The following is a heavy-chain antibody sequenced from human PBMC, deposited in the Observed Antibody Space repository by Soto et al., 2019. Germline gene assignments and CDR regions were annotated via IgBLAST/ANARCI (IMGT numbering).Heavy chain of an antibody. Sequence: TGGSLRLSCAASGFIFTSYAMNWVRQAPGKGLEGVSYISSNSGTIYYTDSVKGRFTISRDNTKNSLYLQMNSLRDEDTAVYYCARDWYYYGSGSYYPFDYWGQGTLVTVSS. CDR2: ISSNSGTI. V-gene: IGHV3-48*02. CDR1: GFIFTSYA. J-gene: IGHJ4*02. CDR3: ARDWYYYGSGSYYPFDY. D-gene: IGHD3-10*01.